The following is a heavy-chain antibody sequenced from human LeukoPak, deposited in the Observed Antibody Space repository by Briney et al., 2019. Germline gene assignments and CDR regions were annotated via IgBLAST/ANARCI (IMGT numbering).Heavy chain of an antibody. CDR2: IYPGYSDT. Sequence: GESLEIFLNASGYSFNTHWIGWVRQMPGKGLEWVGIIYPGYSDTKYSPSFEGQVTMSAAKSITTAYLRWASMKASDTGVYYCASLGTSATEFGSWGQGTLVIVSS. CDR1: GYSFNTHW. V-gene: IGHV5-51*01. D-gene: IGHD2-15*01. CDR3: ASLGTSATEFGS. J-gene: IGHJ5*01.